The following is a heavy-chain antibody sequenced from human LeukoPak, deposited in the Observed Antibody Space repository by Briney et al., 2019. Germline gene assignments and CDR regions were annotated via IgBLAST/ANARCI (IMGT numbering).Heavy chain of an antibody. CDR1: GYTFTSYY. CDR2: INTNTGNP. V-gene: IGHV7-4-1*02. Sequence: ASVKVSCKASGYTFTSYYMHWVRQAPGQGLEWMGWINTNTGNPTYAQGFTGRFVFSLDTSVSTAYLQISSLKAEDTAVYYCARAGEPVYYYYMDVWGKGTTVTVSS. J-gene: IGHJ6*03. CDR3: ARAGEPVYYYYMDV. D-gene: IGHD7-27*01.